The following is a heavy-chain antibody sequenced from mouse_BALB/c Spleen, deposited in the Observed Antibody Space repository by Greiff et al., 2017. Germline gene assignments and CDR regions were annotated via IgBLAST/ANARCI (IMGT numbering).Heavy chain of an antibody. CDR1: GFSLSRYS. Sequence: VKLMESGPGLVAPSQSLSITCTVSGFSLSRYSVHWVRQPPGKGLEWLGMIWGGGSTDYNSALKSRLSISKDNSKSQVFLKMNSLQTDDTAMCYCARVGYGKETWFAYWGQGTLVTVSA. J-gene: IGHJ3*01. CDR3: ARVGYGKETWFAY. V-gene: IGHV2-6-4*01. D-gene: IGHD2-10*02. CDR2: IWGGGST.